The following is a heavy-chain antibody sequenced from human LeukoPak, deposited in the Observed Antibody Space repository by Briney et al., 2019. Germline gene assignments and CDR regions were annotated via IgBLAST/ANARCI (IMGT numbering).Heavy chain of an antibody. V-gene: IGHV4-38-2*02. J-gene: IGHJ6*03. Sequence: SETLSLTCTVSGGSISSGYYWGWIRQPPGKGLEWIGSIYHSGSTYYNPSLKSRVTISVDTSKNQFSLKLSSVTAADTAVYYCASLKDMDVWGKGTTVTVSS. CDR3: ASLKDMDV. CDR1: GGSISSGYY. CDR2: IYHSGST.